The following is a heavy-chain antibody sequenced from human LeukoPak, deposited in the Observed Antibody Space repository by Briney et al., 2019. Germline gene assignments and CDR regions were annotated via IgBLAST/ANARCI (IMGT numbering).Heavy chain of an antibody. CDR2: IYSGST. CDR1: GFTVTSNS. D-gene: IGHD4-17*01. CDR3: ARDGGTVTRGYYFDY. J-gene: IGHJ4*02. V-gene: IGHV3-53*01. Sequence: GGSLRLSCTVSGFTVTSNSMSWVRQAPGKGLEWVSFIYSGSTHYSDSVKGRFTISRDNSKNTLYLQMNSLRAEDTAVYYCARDGGTVTRGYYFDYWGQGTLVTVSS.